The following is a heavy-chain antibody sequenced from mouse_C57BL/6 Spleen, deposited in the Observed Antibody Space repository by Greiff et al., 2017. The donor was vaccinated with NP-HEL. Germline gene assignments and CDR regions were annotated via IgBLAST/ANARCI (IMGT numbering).Heavy chain of an antibody. CDR3: ARLCDYDGGYFDY. CDR2: ISSGGSYT. Sequence: EVQRVESGGDLVKPGGSLKLSCAASGFTFSSYGMSWVRQTPDKRLEWVATISSGGSYTYYPDSVKGRFTISRDNAKNTLYLQMSSLKSEDTAMYDCARLCDYDGGYFDYWGQGTTLTVSS. CDR1: GFTFSSYG. V-gene: IGHV5-6*01. J-gene: IGHJ2*01. D-gene: IGHD2-4*01.